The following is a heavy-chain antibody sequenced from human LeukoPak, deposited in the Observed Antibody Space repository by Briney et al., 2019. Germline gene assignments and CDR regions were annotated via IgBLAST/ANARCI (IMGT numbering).Heavy chain of an antibody. D-gene: IGHD3-3*01. J-gene: IGHJ4*02. Sequence: KTSETLSLTCTVSGDSISGSNYYWGWIRQPPGKGLEWIGTIYHTGSTYYNPSLKSRVTISVDTSKNQFSLKLSSVTAADTAVYYCARGRRFLEWLSLFDYWGQGTLVTVSS. V-gene: IGHV4-39*07. CDR2: IYHTGST. CDR1: GDSISGSNYY. CDR3: ARGRRFLEWLSLFDY.